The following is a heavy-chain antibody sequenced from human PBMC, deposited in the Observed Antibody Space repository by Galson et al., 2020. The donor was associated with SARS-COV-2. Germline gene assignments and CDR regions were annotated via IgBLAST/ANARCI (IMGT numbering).Heavy chain of an antibody. CDR3: ARAVTVGGNPLDRYLYFDL. CDR2: ISSYNTYI. J-gene: IGHJ2*01. D-gene: IGHD4-4*01. CDR1: GFTFSSHS. V-gene: IGHV3-21*01. Sequence: GESLKISCAASGFTFSSHSMHWVRQAPGKGLEWVSYISSYNTYIKYADSVTGRFTISRDNAKNSLYLQMTSLRAEDTAVYYCARAVTVGGNPLDRYLYFDLWGRGTLVTVSS.